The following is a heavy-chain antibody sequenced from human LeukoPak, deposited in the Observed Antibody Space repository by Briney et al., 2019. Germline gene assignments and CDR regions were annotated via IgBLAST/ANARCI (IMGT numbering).Heavy chain of an antibody. Sequence: ASVKVSCKASGYTFTSYGVSWVRQAPGQGLEWMGWISAYNGNTNYAQKLQGRVTMTTDTSTSTAYMELRSLRSDDTAVYYCASHYCDILTGYSDDFDYWGQGTLVTVSS. CDR1: GYTFTSYG. CDR3: ASHYCDILTGYSDDFDY. J-gene: IGHJ4*02. CDR2: ISAYNGNT. D-gene: IGHD3-9*01. V-gene: IGHV1-18*04.